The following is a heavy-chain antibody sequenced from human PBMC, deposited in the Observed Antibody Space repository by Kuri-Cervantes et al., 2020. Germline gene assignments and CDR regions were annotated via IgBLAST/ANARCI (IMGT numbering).Heavy chain of an antibody. CDR1: GGSVSSGGYY. Sequence: SETLSLTCTVSGGSVSSGGYYWSWVRQPPGKGLEWIGYMHYAGSTNYNPSLKGRVTISTDGSKNQFSLKLSSVTAADTAVYYCARDISSGWYGWFDPWGREPWSPSPQ. CDR3: ARDISSGWYGWFDP. D-gene: IGHD6-19*01. J-gene: IGHJ5*02. V-gene: IGHV4-61*08. CDR2: MHYAGST.